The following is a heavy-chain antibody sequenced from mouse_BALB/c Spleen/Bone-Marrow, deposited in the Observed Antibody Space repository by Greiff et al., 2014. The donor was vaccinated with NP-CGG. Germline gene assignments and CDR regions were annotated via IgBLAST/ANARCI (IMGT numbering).Heavy chain of an antibody. CDR3: ARRDDGYVFFDY. CDR2: INPSSGYT. V-gene: IGHV1-4*01. J-gene: IGHJ2*01. Sequence: QVQLQQSGAELARPGASVKMSRRASGYTFTTYTIHWVRQRPGQGLEWIGYINPSSGYTNYNQKFKDKATLTADKSSSTAYMQLSSLTSEDSAVYCCARRDDGYVFFDYWGQGTTLTVSS. D-gene: IGHD2-3*01. CDR1: GYTFTTYT.